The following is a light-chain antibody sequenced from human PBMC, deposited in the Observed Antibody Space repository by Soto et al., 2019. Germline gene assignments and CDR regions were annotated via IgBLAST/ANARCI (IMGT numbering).Light chain of an antibody. CDR2: DSC. Sequence: DSQVTQSPPTLSASVGDRVTITCRASQTSSTRMDWYQQQQRTAPKPIVFDSCALQSGVASRVSGSGCGTEFNLILSSLQPDDSATYFCQQYPNTNNPWMFGQGTKVDIK. CDR3: QQYPNTNNPWM. J-gene: IGKJ1*01. CDR1: QTSSTR. V-gene: IGKV1-5*01.